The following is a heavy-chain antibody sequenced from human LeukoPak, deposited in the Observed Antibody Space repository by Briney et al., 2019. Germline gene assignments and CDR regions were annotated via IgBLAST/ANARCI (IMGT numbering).Heavy chain of an antibody. J-gene: IGHJ3*02. CDR2: ISSSSSYI. Sequence: GGSLRLSCAASGFTFSSYSMNWVRQAPGKGLEWVSSISSSSSYIYYADSVKGRFTISRDNAKNSLYLQMNSLRAEDTAVYYCASSYDYGDYEAGAFDIWGQGTMVTVSS. CDR3: ASSYDYGDYEAGAFDI. V-gene: IGHV3-21*01. CDR1: GFTFSSYS. D-gene: IGHD4-17*01.